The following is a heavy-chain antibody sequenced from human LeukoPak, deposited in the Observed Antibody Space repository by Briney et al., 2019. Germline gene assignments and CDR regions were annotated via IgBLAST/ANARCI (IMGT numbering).Heavy chain of an antibody. CDR2: IYDTGTTTYTPPLKGESRS. J-gene: IGHJ4*02. D-gene: IGHD3-10*01. CDR1: GGSISTYY. V-gene: IGHV4-59*01. CDR3: ARGTLVVERGIDY. Sequence: SETLSLTCTVSGGSISTYYWNWIRQPPGKGLEWIGYIYDTGTTTYTPPLKGESRSNYNASLRSRVTMSLDTSRNQCSLRLNSVTAADTAVYYCARGTLVVERGIDYWGQGALVTVSS.